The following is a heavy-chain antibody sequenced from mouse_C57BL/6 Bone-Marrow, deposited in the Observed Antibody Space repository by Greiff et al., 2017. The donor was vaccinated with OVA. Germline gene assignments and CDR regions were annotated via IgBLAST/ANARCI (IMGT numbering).Heavy chain of an antibody. CDR3: ARDSSGPP. J-gene: IGHJ3*01. Sequence: EVQLQQSGPELVKPGASVKISCKASGYTFTDYYMNWVKQSHGKSLEWIGDINPNNGGTSYNQKFKGKATLTVDKSSSTAYMELRSLTSEDSAVYYCARDSSGPPWGQWTLVTVSA. V-gene: IGHV1-26*01. CDR2: INPNNGGT. CDR1: GYTFTDYY. D-gene: IGHD3-2*02.